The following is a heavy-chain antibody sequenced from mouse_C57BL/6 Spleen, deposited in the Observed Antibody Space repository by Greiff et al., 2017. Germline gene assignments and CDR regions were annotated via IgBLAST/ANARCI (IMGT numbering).Heavy chain of an antibody. CDR2: INPNNGGT. CDR1: GYTFTDYY. Sequence: VQLQQSGPELVKPGASVKISCKASGYTFTDYYMNWVKQSHGKSLEWIGDINPNNGGTSYNQKFKGKATLTVDKSSSTAYMELRSLTSEDSAVYYCARPIYYGSRYWYFDVWGTGTTVTVSS. CDR3: ARPIYYGSRYWYFDV. V-gene: IGHV1-26*01. D-gene: IGHD1-1*01. J-gene: IGHJ1*03.